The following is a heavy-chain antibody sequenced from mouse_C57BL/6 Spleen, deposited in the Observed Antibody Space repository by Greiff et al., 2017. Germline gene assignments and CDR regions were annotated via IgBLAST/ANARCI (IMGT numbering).Heavy chain of an antibody. CDR1: GFNIKDDY. D-gene: IGHD1-1*01. CDR3: TTSYYGSSYRGFDY. V-gene: IGHV14-4*01. J-gene: IGHJ2*01. Sequence: EVQLQQSGAELVRPGASVKLSCTASGFNIKDDYMHWVKQRPEQGLEWIGWIDPENGDTEYASKFQGKATITADTSSNTAYLQLSSLTSADTAVYYCTTSYYGSSYRGFDYWGQGTTLTVSA. CDR2: IDPENGDT.